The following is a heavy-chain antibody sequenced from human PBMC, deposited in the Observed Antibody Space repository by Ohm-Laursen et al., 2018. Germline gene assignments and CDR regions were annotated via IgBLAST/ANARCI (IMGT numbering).Heavy chain of an antibody. CDR1: GDSITTYY. V-gene: IGHV4-59*01. J-gene: IGHJ4*02. CDR2: IYYSGST. Sequence: TLSLTCTVSGDSITTYYWSWIRQPPGKGLEWIGYIYYSGSTNYNPSLKSRVTISVDTSKNQFSLKLSSVTAADTAVYYCARRANSAYPYYLDHWGQGTLVTVSS. CDR3: ARRANSAYPYYLDH. D-gene: IGHD3-22*01.